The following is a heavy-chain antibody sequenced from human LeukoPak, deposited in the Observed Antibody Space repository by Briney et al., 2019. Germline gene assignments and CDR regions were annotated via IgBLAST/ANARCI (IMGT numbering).Heavy chain of an antibody. CDR3: ASYDSSGYRFDY. CDR2: IYDSRST. J-gene: IGHJ4*02. CDR1: GGSISSGGYY. V-gene: IGHV4-31*03. Sequence: PSETLSLTCTVSGGSISSGGYYCSWIRQYPGKGLEWIGHIYDSRSTYYTPTLKSRVTISVDTSKNQFSLKLSSVTAADTAVYYCASYDSSGYRFDYWGQGTLVTVCS. D-gene: IGHD3-22*01.